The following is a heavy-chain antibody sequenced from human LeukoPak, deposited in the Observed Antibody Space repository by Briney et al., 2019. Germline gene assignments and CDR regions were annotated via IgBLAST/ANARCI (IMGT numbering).Heavy chain of an antibody. V-gene: IGHV3-30*18. CDR2: ISYDGSNK. J-gene: IGHJ4*02. CDR3: AKDRTAVAVTHFDY. Sequence: GGSLRLSCAASGFTFSSYGMHWVRQAPGKGLEWVAVISYDGSNKYYADSVKGRFTISRDNSKNTLYLQMNSLRAEDTAVYYCAKDRTAVAVTHFDYWGQGTLVTVSS. D-gene: IGHD6-19*01. CDR1: GFTFSSYG.